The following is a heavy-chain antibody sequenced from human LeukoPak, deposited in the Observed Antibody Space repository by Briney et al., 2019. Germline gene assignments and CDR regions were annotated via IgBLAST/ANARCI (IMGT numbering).Heavy chain of an antibody. Sequence: WEALSHACSVSGGHISSYYWRWIRQPAGKGLGWIGRNYSSGSSRYSHSLKNRRTMSVDTSKNQFSLKLSSVTAADTAAYYCARGYCSSTSCLNCHHSYIDVWGKGTTVSVSS. CDR1: GGHISSYY. CDR2: NYSSGSS. D-gene: IGHD2-2*01. CDR3: ARGYCSSTSCLNCHHSYIDV. V-gene: IGHV4-4*07. J-gene: IGHJ6*03.